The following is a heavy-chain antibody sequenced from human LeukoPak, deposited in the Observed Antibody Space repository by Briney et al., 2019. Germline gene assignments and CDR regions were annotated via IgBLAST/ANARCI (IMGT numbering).Heavy chain of an antibody. CDR3: AREVELTL. CDR1: GFTFSSYA. Sequence: GGSLRLSCAASGFTFSSYAVSWVRQAPGKGLEWVSSISSSSSYIYYADSVKGRFTISRDNAKNSLYLQMNSLRAEDTAVYYCAREVELTLWGQGTLVTVSS. CDR2: ISSSSSYI. J-gene: IGHJ4*02. D-gene: IGHD1-7*01. V-gene: IGHV3-21*01.